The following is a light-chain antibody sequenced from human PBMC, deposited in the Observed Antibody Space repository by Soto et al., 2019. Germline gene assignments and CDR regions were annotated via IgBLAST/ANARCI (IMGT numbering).Light chain of an antibody. CDR3: QQGHTFPWT. Sequence: DIQMTQSPSSLYASVGDRVTITCRARQGITNYLNWYQQKLGHAPRLLIYAASTLESGVPSRFSGSGSATDFTLSITSLQPEDFATYYCQQGHTFPWTFGQGTKV. V-gene: IGKV1-39*01. J-gene: IGKJ1*01. CDR2: AAS. CDR1: QGITNY.